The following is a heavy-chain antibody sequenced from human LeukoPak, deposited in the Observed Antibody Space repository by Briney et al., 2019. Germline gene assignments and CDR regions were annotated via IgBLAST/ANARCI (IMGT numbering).Heavy chain of an antibody. V-gene: IGHV1-18*01. CDR3: ARDYPRPHCSSTSCYYYGMDV. CDR2: ISAYNGNT. J-gene: IGHJ6*02. Sequence: ASVKVSCKASGYTFTSYGISWVRQAPGQGLEWMGWISAYNGNTNYAQKLQGRVTMTTDTSTSTAYMELRSLRSGDTAVYYCARDYPRPHCSSTSCYYYGMDVWGQGTTVTVSS. CDR1: GYTFTSYG. D-gene: IGHD2-2*01.